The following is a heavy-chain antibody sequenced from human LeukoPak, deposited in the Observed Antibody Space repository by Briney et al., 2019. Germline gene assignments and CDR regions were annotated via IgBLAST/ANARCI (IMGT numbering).Heavy chain of an antibody. J-gene: IGHJ5*02. V-gene: IGHV4-59*01. D-gene: IGHD6-13*01. CDR2: IYYSGST. CDR1: GGSISSYY. Sequence: PSETLSLTCTVSGGSISSYYWSWIRQPPGKGLERIGYIYYSGSTNYNPSLKSRVTISVDTSKNQFSLKLSSVTAADTAVYYCARATLIAAAGNWFDPWDQGTLVTVSS. CDR3: ARATLIAAAGNWFDP.